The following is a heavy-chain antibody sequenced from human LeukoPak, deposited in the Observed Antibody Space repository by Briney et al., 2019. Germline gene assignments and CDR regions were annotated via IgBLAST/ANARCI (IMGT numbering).Heavy chain of an antibody. D-gene: IGHD5-24*01. CDR3: AKDPPRGDGYQPNFFDS. V-gene: IGHV3-33*06. Sequence: GRSLRLSCVASGFTFSSFGMHWVRQTPGKGLEWVSFIWFDGSEKYYADSVKGRFTISRDNSKSTLFLEMNSLRAEDTAVYYCAKDPPRGDGYQPNFFDSWGQGTLVTVSS. J-gene: IGHJ4*02. CDR2: IWFDGSEK. CDR1: GFTFSSFG.